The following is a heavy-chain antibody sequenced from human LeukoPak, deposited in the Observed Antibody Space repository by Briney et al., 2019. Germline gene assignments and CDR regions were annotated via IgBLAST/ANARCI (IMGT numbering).Heavy chain of an antibody. Sequence: PGRSLRLSCAASGFTFSSYGMHWVRQAPGKGLEWVAVISYDGSNKYYADSVKGRFTISRDNSKNTLYLQMNSLRAEDTAVYYCARVTDSSSWWVIDYWGQGTLVTVSS. D-gene: IGHD6-13*01. V-gene: IGHV3-30*03. J-gene: IGHJ4*02. CDR2: ISYDGSNK. CDR3: ARVTDSSSWWVIDY. CDR1: GFTFSSYG.